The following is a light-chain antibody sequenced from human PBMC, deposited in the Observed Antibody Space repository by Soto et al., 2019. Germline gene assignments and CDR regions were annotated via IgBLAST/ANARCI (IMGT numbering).Light chain of an antibody. CDR3: QHYQGGHPIA. Sequence: EIVLTQSPDTLSLSAGESATLSCRASQSVSARLAWYKHKPGQPRRLLISDVFNRASGVGERFSGSGSETDFTLIIRRLEPEDSALYYCQHYQGGHPIAFGQGTRMEIK. V-gene: IGKV3-20*01. CDR2: DVF. J-gene: IGKJ5*01. CDR1: QSVSARL.